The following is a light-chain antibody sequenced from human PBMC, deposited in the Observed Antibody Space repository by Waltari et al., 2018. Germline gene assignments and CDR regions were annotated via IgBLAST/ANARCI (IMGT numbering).Light chain of an antibody. V-gene: IGLV1-51*01. CDR1: SPNIGDNY. CDR3: GTWDTSLSVVV. J-gene: IGLJ2*01. CDR2: DNN. Sequence: QSVLTQPPSVSAAPGQKVTISCAGTSPNIGDNYVYWYQQVPGTAPNLLIYDNNKRPSGIPDRFSGSKSGTSATLGITGLQTGDEADYYCGTWDTSLSVVVFGGGTKLTVL.